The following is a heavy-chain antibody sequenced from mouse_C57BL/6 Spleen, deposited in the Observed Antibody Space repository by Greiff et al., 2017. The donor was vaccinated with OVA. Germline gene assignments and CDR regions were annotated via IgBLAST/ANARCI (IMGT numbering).Heavy chain of an antibody. CDR1: GYTFTSYW. CDR2: IDPSDSYT. CDR3: ARGWGY. V-gene: IGHV1-50*01. J-gene: IGHJ2*01. D-gene: IGHD2-3*01. Sequence: QVQLQQPGAELVKPGASVKLSCKASGYTFTSYWMQWVKQRPGQGLEWIGEIDPSDSYTNYNQKFKGKATFTVDTSSSTAYMQLSSLTSEDSAVYYCARGWGYWGQGTTLTVSS.